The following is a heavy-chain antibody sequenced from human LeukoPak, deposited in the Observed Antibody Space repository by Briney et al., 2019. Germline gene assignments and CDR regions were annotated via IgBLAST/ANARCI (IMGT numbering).Heavy chain of an antibody. Sequence: EASVKVSCKASGYTFTGYYMHWVRLAPGQGLEWMGWINPNSGGTNYAQKFQGRVTMTRDTSISTAYMELSRLRSDDTAVYYCAREGVDWNHSVYYFDYWGQGTLVTVSS. CDR3: AREGVDWNHSVYYFDY. CDR1: GYTFTGYY. V-gene: IGHV1-2*02. D-gene: IGHD1-1*01. J-gene: IGHJ4*02. CDR2: INPNSGGT.